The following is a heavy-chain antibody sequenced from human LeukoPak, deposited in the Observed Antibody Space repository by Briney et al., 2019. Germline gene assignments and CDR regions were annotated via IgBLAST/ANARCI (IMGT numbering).Heavy chain of an antibody. CDR1: AYTFTTYG. J-gene: IGHJ6*02. Sequence: ASVKVSCKTSAYTFTTYGITWVRQAPGQGLEWMGWISAYNGNTNYAQKLQGRVTMTTDTSTSTAYMELRSLRSDDTAVYYCARALAAALPSIYYYGMDVWGQGTTVTVSS. CDR2: ISAYNGNT. D-gene: IGHD6-13*01. V-gene: IGHV1-18*01. CDR3: ARALAAALPSIYYYGMDV.